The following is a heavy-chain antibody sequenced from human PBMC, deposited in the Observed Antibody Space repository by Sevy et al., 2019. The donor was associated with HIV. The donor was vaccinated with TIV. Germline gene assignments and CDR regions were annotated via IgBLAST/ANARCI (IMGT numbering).Heavy chain of an antibody. J-gene: IGHJ3*02. V-gene: IGHV3-13*01. CDR1: GFTFSSYD. CDR3: ARAGVREDAFDI. CDR2: IGTAGDT. D-gene: IGHD3-22*01. Sequence: GGSLRLSCAASGFTFSSYDMHWVRQATGKGLEWVSAIGTAGDTYYPGSVKGRFTISRENAKNSLYLQMNSPRAGDTAVYYCARAGVREDAFDIWGQGTMVTVSS.